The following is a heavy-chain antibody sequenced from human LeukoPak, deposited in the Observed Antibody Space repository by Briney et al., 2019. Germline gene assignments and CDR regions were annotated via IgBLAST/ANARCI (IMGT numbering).Heavy chain of an antibody. CDR1: GGSISSSSYY. J-gene: IGHJ4*02. D-gene: IGHD1-1*01. CDR3: ARQQRNRGFLVFEY. Sequence: PSETLSLTCTVSGGSISSSSYYWGWIRQPPGKGLEWIGSIYYSGSTYYNPSLKSRVTISVDTSKNQFSLKLSSVTAADTAVYYCARQQRNRGFLVFEYWGPGTLVTVSS. CDR2: IYYSGST. V-gene: IGHV4-39*01.